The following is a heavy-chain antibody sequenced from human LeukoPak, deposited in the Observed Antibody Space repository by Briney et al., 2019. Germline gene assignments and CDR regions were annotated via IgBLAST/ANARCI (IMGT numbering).Heavy chain of an antibody. D-gene: IGHD6-13*01. J-gene: IGHJ4*02. CDR1: GFTFSSYW. V-gene: IGHV3-74*01. CDR2: INSDGSST. CDR3: ARVLFSSSWYFDH. Sequence: PGGSLRLSCAASGFTFSSYWMHWVRQAPGKGLVWVSRINSDGSSTSYADSVKGRFTISRDNAKNTLYLQMNSLRAEDTVVYYCARVLFSSSWYFDHWGQGTLVTVSS.